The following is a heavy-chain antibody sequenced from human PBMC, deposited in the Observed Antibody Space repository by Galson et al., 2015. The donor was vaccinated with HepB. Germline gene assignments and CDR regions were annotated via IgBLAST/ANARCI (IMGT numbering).Heavy chain of an antibody. Sequence: SVKVSCKASGHTPTIYHIHWVRQAPGQGLEWMAWINPNSGGTNYAQKFQGRVTVTRDTSISTVYMDLSSLRSDDTAVYFCAVISGGNWYFDLWGCGTLVTVSS. J-gene: IGHJ2*01. V-gene: IGHV1-2*02. CDR2: INPNSGGT. CDR1: GHTPTIYH. D-gene: IGHD7-27*01. CDR3: AVISGGNWYFDL.